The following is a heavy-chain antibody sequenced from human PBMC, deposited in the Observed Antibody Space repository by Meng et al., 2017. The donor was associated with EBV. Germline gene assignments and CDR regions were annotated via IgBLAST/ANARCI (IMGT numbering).Heavy chain of an antibody. CDR2: LIPMSGAP. D-gene: IGHD3-10*01. V-gene: IGHV1-69*01. CDR1: GGTFRSDA. J-gene: IGHJ4*02. CDR3: ASESGRGFTPDY. Sequence: QVQVVQSGAEVKKPGSSVKVSCWTSGGTFRSDAVSWVRQAPGQGLEWMGGLIPMSGAPHYAQKFQGRVTITADESTSTHYMHLSGLTSDDTAVYYCASESGRGFTPDYWGQGTLVTVSS.